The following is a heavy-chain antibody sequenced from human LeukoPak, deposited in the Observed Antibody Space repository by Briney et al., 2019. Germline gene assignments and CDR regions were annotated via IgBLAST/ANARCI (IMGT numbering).Heavy chain of an antibody. J-gene: IGHJ1*01. V-gene: IGHV4-39*07. CDR2: IYYSGST. CDR3: ARDPGLGYCSGGSCYWH. CDR1: GGSISSSSYY. Sequence: PSETLSLTCTVSGGSISSSSYYWGWIRQPPGKGLEWIGSIYYSGSTYYNPSLKSRVTISVDTSKNQFSLKLSSVTAADTAVYYCARDPGLGYCSGGSCYWHWGQGTLVTVSS. D-gene: IGHD2-15*01.